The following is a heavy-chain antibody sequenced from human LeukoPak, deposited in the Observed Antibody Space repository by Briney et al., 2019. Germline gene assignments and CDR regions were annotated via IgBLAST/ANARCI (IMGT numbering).Heavy chain of an antibody. V-gene: IGHV3-23*01. CDR1: GFTFSSYA. CDR3: AKARNWNYVTMDAFDI. Sequence: GGSLRLSCAASGFTFSSYAMSWVRQAPGKGLEWVSAISGSGGSTYYADSVKGRFTISRDNSKNTLYLQMNSLRAEDTAVYYCAKARNWNYVTMDAFDIWGQGTMVTVSS. D-gene: IGHD1-7*01. CDR2: ISGSGGST. J-gene: IGHJ3*02.